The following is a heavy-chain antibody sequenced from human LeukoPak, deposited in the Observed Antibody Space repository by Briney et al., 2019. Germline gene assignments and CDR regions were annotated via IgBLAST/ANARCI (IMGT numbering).Heavy chain of an antibody. CDR1: GYSFTSYW. CDR2: IDPSDSYT. D-gene: IGHD5-24*01. V-gene: IGHV5-10-1*01. CDR3: AKQPFSATNFAGMDV. J-gene: IGHJ6*04. Sequence: GESLRISCEGSGYSFTSYWISWVRQMPGKGLEWMGRIDPSDSYTNYSPSFQGHVTISADKSISTAYLQWSSLKASDTAMYYCAKQPFSATNFAGMDVWGKGTTVTASS.